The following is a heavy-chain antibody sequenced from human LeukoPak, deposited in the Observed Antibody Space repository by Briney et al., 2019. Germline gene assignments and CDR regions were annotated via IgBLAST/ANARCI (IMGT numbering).Heavy chain of an antibody. CDR3: ARLGDIDY. CDR2: IYYSGST. D-gene: IGHD2-21*01. CDR1: GGSTSSYY. V-gene: IGHV4-59*08. J-gene: IGHJ4*02. Sequence: SETLSLTCTVSGGSTSSYYWSWIRQPPGKGLEWIGYIYYSGSTNYNPSLKSRVTISVDTSKNQFSLKLSSVTAADTAVYYCARLGDIDYWGQGTLVTVSS.